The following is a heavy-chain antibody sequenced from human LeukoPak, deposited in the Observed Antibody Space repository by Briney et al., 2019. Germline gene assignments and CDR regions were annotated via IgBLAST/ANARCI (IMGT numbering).Heavy chain of an antibody. Sequence: ASVKVSCKASGYTFTSYGISWVRQAPGQGLEWMGWISAYNGNTNYARKLQGRVTMTTDTSTSTAYMELRSLRSDDTAVYYCARGRPGIAAAGTFFDYWGQGTLVTVSS. CDR1: GYTFTSYG. CDR2: ISAYNGNT. D-gene: IGHD6-13*01. CDR3: ARGRPGIAAAGTFFDY. J-gene: IGHJ4*02. V-gene: IGHV1-18*01.